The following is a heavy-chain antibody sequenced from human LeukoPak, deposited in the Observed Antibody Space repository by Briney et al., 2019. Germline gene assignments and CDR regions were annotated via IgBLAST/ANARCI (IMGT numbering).Heavy chain of an antibody. CDR2: ISSNGGST. V-gene: IGHV3-64D*09. CDR3: VNSFVVVTAPFDY. CDR1: GFTFSSYA. J-gene: IGHJ4*02. D-gene: IGHD2-21*02. Sequence: PGGSLRLSCSASGFTFSSYAMHWVRQAPGKGLEYVSAISSNGGSTYYADSVKGRFTISRDNSKNTLYLQMGSLRAEDTAVYYCVNSFVVVTAPFDYWGQGTLVTVSS.